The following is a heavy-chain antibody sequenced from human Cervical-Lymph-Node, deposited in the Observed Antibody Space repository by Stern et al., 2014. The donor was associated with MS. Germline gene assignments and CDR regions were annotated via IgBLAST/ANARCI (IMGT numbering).Heavy chain of an antibody. CDR3: ASLVAVAGTWVDH. Sequence: QVQLVESGGGVVKPGRSLRLSCAASEIAFREYGMPWVRQAPGKGLEGVAVIYYDGSHTYYADSVKGRFTISRDNSKNTLYLQMSSLRAEDTAVYYCASLVAVAGTWVDHWGQGTLVSVSS. V-gene: IGHV3-33*01. CDR1: EIAFREYG. CDR2: IYYDGSHT. J-gene: IGHJ5*02. D-gene: IGHD6-19*01.